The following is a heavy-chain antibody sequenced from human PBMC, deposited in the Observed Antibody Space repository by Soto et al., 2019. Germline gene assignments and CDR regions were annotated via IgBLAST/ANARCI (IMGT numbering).Heavy chain of an antibody. CDR3: ARSYDYIWGSYRPGYYFDY. Sequence: PSETLSLTCTVSGGSISSYYWSWIRQPPGKGLEWIGYIYYSGSTNYNPSLKSRVTISVDTSKNQFSLKLSSVTAADTAVYYCARSYDYIWGSYRPGYYFDYWGQGTLVTVSS. D-gene: IGHD3-16*02. CDR1: GGSISSYY. CDR2: IYYSGST. J-gene: IGHJ4*02. V-gene: IGHV4-59*01.